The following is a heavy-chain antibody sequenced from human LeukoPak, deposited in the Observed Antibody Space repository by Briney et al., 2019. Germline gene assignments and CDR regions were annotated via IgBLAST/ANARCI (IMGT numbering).Heavy chain of an antibody. CDR1: GYSISSGYY. CDR2: IYHSGST. J-gene: IGHJ4*02. Sequence: SETLSLTCTVSGYSISSGYYWGWIRQPPGKGREWIGSIYHSGSTYYNPSLKSRVTISVDTSKNQFSLKLSSVTAADTAVYYWAREDRGWYVPVDYWGQGTLVTVSS. CDR3: AREDRGWYVPVDY. D-gene: IGHD6-19*01. V-gene: IGHV4-38-2*02.